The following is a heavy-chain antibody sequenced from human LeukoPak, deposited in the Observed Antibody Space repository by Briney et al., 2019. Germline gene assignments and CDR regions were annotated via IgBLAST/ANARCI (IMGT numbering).Heavy chain of an antibody. CDR1: GFTFSTHW. CDR2: ISNDGSST. Sequence: GGSLRLSCGASGFTFSTHWMHWVRQAPGKGLVWVSRISNDGSSTDYADSVKGRFTISRDNAKNTVYLQMNNLRAEDTAVYYCVRVPYRGDYYFDYWGQGTLVTVSS. J-gene: IGHJ4*02. CDR3: VRVPYRGDYYFDY. V-gene: IGHV3-74*01. D-gene: IGHD4-11*01.